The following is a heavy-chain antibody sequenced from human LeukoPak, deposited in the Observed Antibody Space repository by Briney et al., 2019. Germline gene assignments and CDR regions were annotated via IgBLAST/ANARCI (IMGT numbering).Heavy chain of an antibody. CDR2: INWNGDST. CDR1: GFTFDDYG. J-gene: IGHJ4*02. D-gene: IGHD3-22*01. CDR3: ARDLRVVITGSFDS. Sequence: PGGSLRLSCAASGFTFDDYGLTWVRQAPGKGLEWVSGINWNGDSTDYADSAKGRLTISRDNAKNSLYLQMNSLRAEDTALYYCARDLRVVITGSFDSWGQGTLVTVSS. V-gene: IGHV3-20*04.